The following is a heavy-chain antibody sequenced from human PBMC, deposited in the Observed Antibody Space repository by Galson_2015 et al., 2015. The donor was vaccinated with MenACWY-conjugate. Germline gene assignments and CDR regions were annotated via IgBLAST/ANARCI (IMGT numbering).Heavy chain of an antibody. CDR3: TREDNWAFHY. D-gene: IGHD1-1*01. CDR1: GFTVSSNF. CDR2: IYWDGNT. V-gene: IGHV3-53*01. J-gene: IGHJ4*02. Sequence: SLRLSCAASGFTVSSNFMNWLRQAPGKGPEWVADIYWDGNTYYADSVRGRFTISRDNSKNTLYLQMNGLRVEDTAVYYCTREDNWAFHYWGRGTL.